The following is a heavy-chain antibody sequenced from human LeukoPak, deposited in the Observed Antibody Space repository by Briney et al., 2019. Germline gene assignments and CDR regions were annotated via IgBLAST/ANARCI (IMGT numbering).Heavy chain of an antibody. D-gene: IGHD1/OR15-1a*01. Sequence: SETLSLTCTVSGGSISSYYWSWIRQPPGKGLEWIGYIYYTGSANYNPSLKSRVTISVDTSKNQFSLKLSSVTAADTAVYYCATSPNHRYNCNNIDYWGQGTLVTVSS. J-gene: IGHJ4*02. CDR1: GGSISSYY. CDR3: ATSPNHRYNCNNIDY. CDR2: IYYTGSA. V-gene: IGHV4-59*01.